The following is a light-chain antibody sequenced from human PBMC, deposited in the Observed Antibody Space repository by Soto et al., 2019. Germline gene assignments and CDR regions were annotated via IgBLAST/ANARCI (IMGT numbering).Light chain of an antibody. J-gene: IGKJ2*01. CDR3: QQYDSHPMYT. CDR1: QNIVNW. Sequence: DIQMTQSPSTLSASVGDRVTITCRARQNIVNWLARYQQKPGKAPNLLIYKTSTLQRGVPSRFSGSGSGTEFTLTISSLQPDDVATYYCQQYDSHPMYTFGQGTKVDIK. V-gene: IGKV1-5*03. CDR2: KTS.